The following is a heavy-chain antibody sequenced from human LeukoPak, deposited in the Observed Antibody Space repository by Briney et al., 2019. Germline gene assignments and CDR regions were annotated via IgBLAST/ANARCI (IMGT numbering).Heavy chain of an antibody. CDR3: AKDGGHSSVLYYFES. Sequence: GGSLRLSCEASGFIFDDYPLHWVRKAQGRALEGFSGISWKSDSMRYADSVKGRFTVSRDNAKNSLYLEMNSLRPEDTAFYYCAKDGGHSSVLYYFESWGQGTLVTVSS. J-gene: IGHJ4*02. D-gene: IGHD6-19*01. CDR1: GFIFDDYP. V-gene: IGHV3-9*01. CDR2: ISWKSDSM.